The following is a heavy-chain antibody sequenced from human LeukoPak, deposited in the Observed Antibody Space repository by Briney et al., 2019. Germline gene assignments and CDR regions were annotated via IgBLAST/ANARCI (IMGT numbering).Heavy chain of an antibody. D-gene: IGHD4-17*01. CDR3: ARENDYGDYYRKYYFDY. CDR1: GFTFSSYA. V-gene: IGHV3-33*08. CDR2: IWYDGSNK. Sequence: PGGSLRLSCAASGFTFSSYAMHWVRQAPGKGLEWVAVIWYDGSNKYYADSVKGRFTISRDNSKNTLYLQMNSLRAEDTAVYYCARENDYGDYYRKYYFDYWGQGTLVTVSS. J-gene: IGHJ4*02.